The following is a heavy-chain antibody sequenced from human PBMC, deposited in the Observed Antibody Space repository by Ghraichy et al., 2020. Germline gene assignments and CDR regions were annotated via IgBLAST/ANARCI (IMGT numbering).Heavy chain of an antibody. J-gene: IGHJ5*02. V-gene: IGHV1-18*01. CDR1: GYSFTNYG. D-gene: IGHD1-7*01. Sequence: SVKVSCKTSGYSFTNYGITWVRQAPGQGLEWMGWITTSKGNTHSAQKLQGRVTMTTDTSTGTVYMELRSLTYDDTAVYYCARGINYFDPWGQGTLVIVSS. CDR2: ITTSKGNT. CDR3: ARGINYFDP.